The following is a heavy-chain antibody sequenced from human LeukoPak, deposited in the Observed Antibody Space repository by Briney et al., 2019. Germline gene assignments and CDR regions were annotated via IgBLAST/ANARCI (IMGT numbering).Heavy chain of an antibody. CDR1: GFSFSSYA. Sequence: GGSLRLSCAASGFSFSSYAMTWVRQAPGEGLEWVSVVSGSGDTTYYADSVKGRFTISRDNAKNSLYLQMNSLRAEDTAVYYCASTFSVVVVAAGYAFDIWGQGTMVTVSS. CDR2: VSGSGDTT. CDR3: ASTFSVVVVAAGYAFDI. J-gene: IGHJ3*02. D-gene: IGHD2-15*01. V-gene: IGHV3-23*01.